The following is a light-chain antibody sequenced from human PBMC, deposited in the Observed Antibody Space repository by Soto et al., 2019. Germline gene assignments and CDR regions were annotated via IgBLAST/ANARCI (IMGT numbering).Light chain of an antibody. V-gene: IGKV4-1*01. Sequence: DIVMTQSPDSLAVSLGERATINCKSSQSVLYSSNNKNYLAWYQQKPGQPPKLLIYWASTRESGVPDRFSGSGSGTAFTLTISSLQAEDVAVYYCQHYYSTPPTFGQGTKLEIK. J-gene: IGKJ2*01. CDR2: WAS. CDR3: QHYYSTPPT. CDR1: QSVLYSSNNKNY.